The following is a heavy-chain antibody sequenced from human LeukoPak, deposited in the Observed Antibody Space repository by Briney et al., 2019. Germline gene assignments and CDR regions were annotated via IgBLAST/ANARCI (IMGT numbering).Heavy chain of an antibody. D-gene: IGHD3-10*01. Sequence: SETLSLTCTVSGYSISSGYYWGWIRQPPGKGLEWIGSIYHSGSTYYNPSLKSRVTISVDTSKNQFSLKLSSVTAADTAVYYCARYVLLWFGELWGQGTLVTVSS. CDR3: ARYVLLWFGEL. CDR1: GYSISSGYY. V-gene: IGHV4-38-2*02. J-gene: IGHJ4*02. CDR2: IYHSGST.